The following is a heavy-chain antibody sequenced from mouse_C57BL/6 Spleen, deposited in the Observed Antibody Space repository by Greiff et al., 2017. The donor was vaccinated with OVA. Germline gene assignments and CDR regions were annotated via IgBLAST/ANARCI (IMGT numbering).Heavy chain of an antibody. J-gene: IGHJ2*01. CDR1: GFTFSNYW. Sequence: SGGGLVQPGGSMKLSCVASGFTFSNYWMNWVRQSPEKGLEWVAQIRLKSDNYATNYAESVKGRFTISRDESKSSVYLQMNTLRADDTAIYYCTTGSSYSYYFDVWGKGTTLTVSS. D-gene: IGHD1-1*01. V-gene: IGHV6-3*01. CDR3: TTGSSYSYYFDV. CDR2: IRLKSDNYAT.